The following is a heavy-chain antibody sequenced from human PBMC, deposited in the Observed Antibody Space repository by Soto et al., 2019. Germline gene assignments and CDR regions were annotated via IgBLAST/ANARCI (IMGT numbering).Heavy chain of an antibody. D-gene: IGHD3-22*01. J-gene: IGHJ6*02. CDR1: GGSISSSNW. CDR2: IYHDGST. V-gene: IGHV4-4*02. Sequence: SETLSLTCVVSGGSISSSNWWSWVRQPPGKGLEWIGEIYHDGSTNRKPSLKSRVTISVDKSKNQFSLKLSSVTAADTAVYYCARHYYYANHYYHGMDVWGQGTTVTVSS. CDR3: ARHYYYANHYYHGMDV.